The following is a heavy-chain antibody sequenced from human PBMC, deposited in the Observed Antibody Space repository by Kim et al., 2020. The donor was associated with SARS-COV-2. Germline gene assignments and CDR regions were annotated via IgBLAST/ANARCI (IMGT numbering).Heavy chain of an antibody. Sequence: YAQKFQGRVTITADESTSTAYMGLSSLRSEDTAVYYCARAQGPSNYDVDYWGQGTLVTVSS. D-gene: IGHD4-4*01. J-gene: IGHJ4*02. V-gene: IGHV1-69*01. CDR3: ARAQGPSNYDVDY.